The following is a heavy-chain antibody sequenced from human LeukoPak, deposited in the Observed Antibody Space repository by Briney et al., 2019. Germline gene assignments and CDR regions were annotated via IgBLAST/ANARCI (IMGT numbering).Heavy chain of an antibody. CDR2: INPNNRGT. V-gene: IGHV1-2*02. J-gene: IGHJ4*02. Sequence: SSVTVSFKSSGYTFTAYYIHWVRQAPGQGLAWMGWINPNNRGTNYAQKFQGRVTMTRDTSISTAYMELSRLRSDDTAVYYCARDQGSDDSSDYWPLDYWGQGALVTVSS. CDR1: GYTFTAYY. CDR3: ARDQGSDDSSDYWPLDY. D-gene: IGHD3-22*01.